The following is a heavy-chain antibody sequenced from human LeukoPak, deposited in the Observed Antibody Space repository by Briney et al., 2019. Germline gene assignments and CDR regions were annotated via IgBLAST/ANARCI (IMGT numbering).Heavy chain of an antibody. V-gene: IGHV1-69*05. CDR1: GGTFSSYA. CDR2: IIPIFGTA. D-gene: IGHD6-13*01. J-gene: IGHJ4*02. CDR3: ARDSLVAATGKAFDY. Sequence: ASVKVSCKASGGTFSSYAISWVRQAPGQGLEWMGGIIPIFGTAIYAQKFQGRVTITTGESTSTAYMELSSLRSEDTAVYYCARDSLVAATGKAFDYWGQGTLVTVSS.